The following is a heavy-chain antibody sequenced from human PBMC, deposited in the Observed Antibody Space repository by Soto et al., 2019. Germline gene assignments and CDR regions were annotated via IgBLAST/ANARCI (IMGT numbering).Heavy chain of an antibody. J-gene: IGHJ4*02. V-gene: IGHV4-34*01. Sequence: QVQLQQWGAGLLKPSETLSLTCAVYGGSFSGYYWSWIRQPPGKGLEWIGEINHSGSTNYNPSLKRRVTISVYTSKNQFSRKLSSVTAADTAVYYCARSRLGKQVYFDYWGQGTLVTVSS. D-gene: IGHD6-13*01. CDR2: INHSGST. CDR1: GGSFSGYY. CDR3: ARSRLGKQVYFDY.